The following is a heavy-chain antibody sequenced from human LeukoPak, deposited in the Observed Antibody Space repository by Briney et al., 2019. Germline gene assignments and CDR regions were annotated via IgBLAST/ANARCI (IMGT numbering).Heavy chain of an antibody. Sequence: PGRSLRLSCAASGFTLSSYGMHWVRQAPGKGLEWVAVIWYDGSNKYYADSVKGRFTISRDNSKNTLYLQMNSLKTEDTAVYYCARWRSGSCSDWGQGTLVTVSS. J-gene: IGHJ4*02. CDR2: IWYDGSNK. V-gene: IGHV3-33*01. CDR3: ARWRSGSCSD. CDR1: GFTLSSYG. D-gene: IGHD2-15*01.